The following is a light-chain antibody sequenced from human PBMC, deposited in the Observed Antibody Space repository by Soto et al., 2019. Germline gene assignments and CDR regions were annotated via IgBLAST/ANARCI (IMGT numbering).Light chain of an antibody. CDR2: AAS. CDR3: QQDGYSPIT. CDR1: QSVSSNY. V-gene: IGKV3-20*01. J-gene: IGKJ5*01. Sequence: VLTHSPSTLSFPPFYRATLSCISGQSVSSNYLAWYQQKPGQAPRLLIYAASSRATGIPDRFSGSGPGTDFTLTIDGLEPEDFVVYYCQQDGYSPITFGQGTRLEIK.